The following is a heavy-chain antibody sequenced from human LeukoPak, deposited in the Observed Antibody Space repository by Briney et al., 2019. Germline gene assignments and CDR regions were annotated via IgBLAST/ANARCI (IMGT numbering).Heavy chain of an antibody. V-gene: IGHV3-74*01. D-gene: IGHD3-16*01. Sequence: RGSLTLSCAASGFTFNKYYIHWVRQAPGKGLVWVSRVNGVGSEGIYADSVKGRFSIFRDNAKNTVYLQMNSLTAEDTAMYYCVRDWDHYDFDSWGQGTLVTVAS. J-gene: IGHJ5*01. CDR1: GFTFNKYY. CDR3: VRDWDHYDFDS. CDR2: VNGVGSEG.